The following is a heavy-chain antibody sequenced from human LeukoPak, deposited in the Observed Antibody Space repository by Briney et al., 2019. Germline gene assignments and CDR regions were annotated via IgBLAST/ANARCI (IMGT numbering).Heavy chain of an antibody. V-gene: IGHV3-23*01. CDR2: ISGSGGST. J-gene: IGHJ4*02. CDR1: GFTFSSYA. Sequence: PGWSLRLSCAASGFTFSSYAMSWVRQAPGKGLEWVSAISGSGGSTYYADSVKGRFTISRDNSKNTLYLQMNSLRAEDTAVYYCAKHGQQAMIVVVIPYYFDYWGQGTLVTVSS. CDR3: AKHGQQAMIVVVIPYYFDY. D-gene: IGHD3-22*01.